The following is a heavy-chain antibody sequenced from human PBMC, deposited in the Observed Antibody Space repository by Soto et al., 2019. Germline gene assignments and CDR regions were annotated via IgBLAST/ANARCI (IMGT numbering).Heavy chain of an antibody. D-gene: IGHD3-9*01. V-gene: IGHV3-23*01. CDR3: AKGQTYYDILTGYPHYFDY. CDR1: GFTFSSYA. J-gene: IGHJ4*02. CDR2: ISGSGGST. Sequence: EVQLLESGGGLVQPGGSLRLSCAASGFTFSSYAMSWVRQAPGKGLEWVSAISGSGGSTYYADSVKGRFTISRDNSKNTLYLQMNSLRAEDTAVYYCAKGQTYYDILTGYPHYFDYWGQGTLVTVSS.